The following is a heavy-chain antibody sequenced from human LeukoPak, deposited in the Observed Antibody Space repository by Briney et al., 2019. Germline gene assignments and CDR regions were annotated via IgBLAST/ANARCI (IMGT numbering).Heavy chain of an antibody. CDR2: ISGSGGST. CDR3: ARLTYYYDRHFDY. J-gene: IGHJ4*02. D-gene: IGHD3-22*01. CDR1: GLTFTSFA. Sequence: GGPLRLSCPPSGLTFTSFAMSWVRKAPGKGLEWASVISGSGGSTYYADSVKGRFTISRDNSKNTLYLQMNSLRAEDTAVYYCARLTYYYDRHFDYWGQGTLVTVSS. V-gene: IGHV3-23*01.